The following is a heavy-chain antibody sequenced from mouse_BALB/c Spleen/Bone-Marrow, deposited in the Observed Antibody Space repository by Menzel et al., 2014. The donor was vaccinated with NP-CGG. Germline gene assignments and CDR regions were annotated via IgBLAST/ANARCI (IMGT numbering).Heavy chain of an antibody. Sequence: VQLKQSGGGLVQPGGSLKLSCAASGFDFSRYWMSWVRQAPGKGLEWIGEINPHSSTINYTPSLKDKFIISRDNAKNTLYLQMSKVRSEDTALYYCARQGYFGRGDYWGQGTTLTVPS. J-gene: IGHJ2*01. CDR3: ARQGYFGRGDY. V-gene: IGHV4-1*02. CDR1: GFDFSRYW. CDR2: INPHSSTI. D-gene: IGHD1-1*01.